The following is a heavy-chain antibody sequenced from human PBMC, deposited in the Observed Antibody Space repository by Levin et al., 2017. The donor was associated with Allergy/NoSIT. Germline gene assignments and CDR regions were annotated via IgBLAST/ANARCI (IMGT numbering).Heavy chain of an antibody. Sequence: GGSLRLSCAASGFTFSNAWMSWVRQAPGKGLEWVGRIKSKTDGGTTDYAAPVKGRFTISRDDSKNTLYLQMNSLKTEDTAVYYCTTDRINYAVAGPGDYYYGMDVWGQGTTVTVSS. V-gene: IGHV3-15*01. D-gene: IGHD6-19*01. CDR2: IKSKTDGGTT. J-gene: IGHJ6*02. CDR3: TTDRINYAVAGPGDYYYGMDV. CDR1: GFTFSNAW.